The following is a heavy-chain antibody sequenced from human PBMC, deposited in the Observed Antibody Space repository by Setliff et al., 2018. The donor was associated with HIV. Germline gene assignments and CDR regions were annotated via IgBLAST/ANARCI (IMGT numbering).Heavy chain of an antibody. V-gene: IGHV5-51*01. Sequence: GESLKISCMGSGYSFTSYWIAWVRQMPGKGLEWMGLIYPGDSDTRYSPFFQGQVTISVDKSIRTAYLQWSSLKASDTATYYCARHINSYWYGDGMDVWGQGTTVTVS. CDR2: IYPGDSDT. D-gene: IGHD2-8*02. CDR3: ARHINSYWYGDGMDV. CDR1: GYSFTSYW. J-gene: IGHJ6*02.